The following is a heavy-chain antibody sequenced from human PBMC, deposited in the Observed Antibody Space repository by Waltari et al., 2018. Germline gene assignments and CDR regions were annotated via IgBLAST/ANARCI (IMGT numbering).Heavy chain of an antibody. CDR1: GFYFVAYA. Sequence: EVQLVESGGGLVQPGRSLRLSCAVSGFYFVAYAIHWVRQAPGKGLEWVSGISWNSDNIGYADSVKGRFTISRDNAKNSLYLQMNSLRPEDTALYYCAKGHSGSYGLKDWGQGTLVTVSS. D-gene: IGHD1-26*01. CDR3: AKGHSGSYGLKD. J-gene: IGHJ4*02. CDR2: ISWNSDNI. V-gene: IGHV3-9*01.